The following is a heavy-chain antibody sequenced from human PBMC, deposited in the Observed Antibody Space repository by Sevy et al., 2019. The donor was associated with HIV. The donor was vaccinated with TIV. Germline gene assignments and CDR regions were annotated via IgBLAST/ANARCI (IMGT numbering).Heavy chain of an antibody. CDR1: GFTFSTYC. D-gene: IGHD6-6*01. Sequence: GGSLRLSCAASGFTFSTYCMNWVRQAPGKGLEWVATIKPDGSGKNYVDSVKGRFTISRDNARNSLFLELNRLKVEDTAVDYGATVRVSGSSADVFDFWGQGTMVTVSS. V-gene: IGHV3-7*01. CDR3: ATVRVSGSSADVFDF. J-gene: IGHJ3*01. CDR2: IKPDGSGK.